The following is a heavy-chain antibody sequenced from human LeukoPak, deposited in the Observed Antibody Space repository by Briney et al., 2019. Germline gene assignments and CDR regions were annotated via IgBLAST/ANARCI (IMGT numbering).Heavy chain of an antibody. J-gene: IGHJ6*04. CDR1: GFTFSSHW. D-gene: IGHD3-10*02. V-gene: IGHV3-23*01. Sequence: GGSLRLSCAASGFTFSSHWMSWVRQAPGKGLEWVSSISGSGGNTYYADSVKGRFTISRDNSKNTLYLQMNSLRAEDTAVYYCAELGITMIGGVWGKGTTVTLSS. CDR2: ISGSGGNT. CDR3: AELGITMIGGV.